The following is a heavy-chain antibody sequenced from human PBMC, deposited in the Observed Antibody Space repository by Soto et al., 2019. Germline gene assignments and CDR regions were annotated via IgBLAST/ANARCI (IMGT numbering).Heavy chain of an antibody. J-gene: IGHJ6*02. CDR2: IYYSGST. Sequence: SETLSLTCTGSGGSISIGDYYLSWIRQPPGKGLEWIGYIYYSGSTYYNPSLKSRVTISVDTSKNQFSLKLSSVTAADTAVYYCARDNILGIWPGGTDVWGQGTTVTVSS. CDR1: GGSISIGDYY. V-gene: IGHV4-30-4*01. CDR3: ARDNILGIWPGGTDV. D-gene: IGHD3-16*01.